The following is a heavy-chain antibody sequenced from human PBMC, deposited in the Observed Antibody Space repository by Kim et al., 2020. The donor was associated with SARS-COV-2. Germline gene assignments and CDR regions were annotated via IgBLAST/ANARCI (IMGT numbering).Heavy chain of an antibody. D-gene: IGHD3-16*01. J-gene: IGHJ5*02. CDR3: ARGHWGGVRLHWFDP. Sequence: AKKFQGRVTMTRNTSISTAYMERSSLRSEDTAVYYCARGHWGGVRLHWFDPWGQGTLVTVSS. V-gene: IGHV1-8*01.